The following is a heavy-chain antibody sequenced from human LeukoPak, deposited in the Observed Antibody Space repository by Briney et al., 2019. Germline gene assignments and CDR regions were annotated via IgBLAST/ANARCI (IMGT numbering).Heavy chain of an antibody. V-gene: IGHV3-48*01. CDR3: ARFTGYSYATDAFDI. CDR1: GFTFSSYS. J-gene: IGHJ3*02. D-gene: IGHD5-18*01. Sequence: PGGSLRLSCAASGFTFSSYSMNWVRQAPGKGLEWVSYISSSSSTIYYADSVKGRFTISRDNAKNSLYLQMNSLRAEDTAVYYCARFTGYSYATDAFDIWGQGTMVTVSS. CDR2: ISSSSSTI.